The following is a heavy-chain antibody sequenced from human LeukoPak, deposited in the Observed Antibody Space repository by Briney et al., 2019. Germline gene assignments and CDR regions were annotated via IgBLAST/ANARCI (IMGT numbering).Heavy chain of an antibody. Sequence: GESLKISCKGSAYGFTSYWIGWVRQMPGKGLEWMGIIYPGDSDTRYSPSFQGQVTISADKSISTAYLQWSSLKASDTAMYYCARQEGDYTYYFDYWGQGTLVTVSS. CDR1: AYGFTSYW. V-gene: IGHV5-51*01. D-gene: IGHD4-17*01. CDR3: ARQEGDYTYYFDY. J-gene: IGHJ4*02. CDR2: IYPGDSDT.